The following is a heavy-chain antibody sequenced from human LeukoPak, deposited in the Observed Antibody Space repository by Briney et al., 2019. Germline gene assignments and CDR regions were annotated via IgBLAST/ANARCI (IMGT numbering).Heavy chain of an antibody. CDR3: ARDRGDRYCSSTSCYFDY. D-gene: IGHD2-2*01. V-gene: IGHV3-53*05. CDR1: GFTVSSNY. J-gene: IGHJ4*02. Sequence: GGSLRLSCAASGFTVSSNYMSWVRQAPGKGLEWVSVIYSGGSTYYADSVKGRFTISRDNSKNTLYLQMNSLRAEDTAVYYCARDRGDRYCSSTSCYFDYWGQGTLVTVSS. CDR2: IYSGGST.